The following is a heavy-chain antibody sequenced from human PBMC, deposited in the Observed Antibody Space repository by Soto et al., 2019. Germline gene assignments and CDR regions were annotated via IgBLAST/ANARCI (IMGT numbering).Heavy chain of an antibody. CDR2: IYWDDGK. V-gene: IGHV2-5*02. Sequence: QITLKESGPMVVKPTQTLTLTSTFSGFSLSTSGVAVGWIRQPPGKALEWLALIYWDDGKRYSPSLKSRLIITKDTSKDQVVLTVNNMDPADTATYYCIKRPGHRNYYFDYWGQGILVTVSS. CDR3: IKRPGHRNYYFDY. D-gene: IGHD3-16*02. J-gene: IGHJ4*02. CDR1: GFSLSTSGVA.